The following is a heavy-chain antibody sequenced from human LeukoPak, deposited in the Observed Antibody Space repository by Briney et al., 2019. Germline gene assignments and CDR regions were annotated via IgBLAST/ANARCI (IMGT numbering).Heavy chain of an antibody. CDR1: GGSISSGSYY. CDR3: ARETDYYDSSGYFRI. J-gene: IGHJ3*02. D-gene: IGHD3-22*01. V-gene: IGHV4-61*02. CDR2: IYTGGST. Sequence: PSETLSLTCTVSGGSISSGSYYWSWIRQPAGKGLELIGRIYTGGSTNYNPSLKSRVTISVDTSKNQFSLKLSSVTAADTAVYYCARETDYYDSSGYFRIWGQGTMVTVSS.